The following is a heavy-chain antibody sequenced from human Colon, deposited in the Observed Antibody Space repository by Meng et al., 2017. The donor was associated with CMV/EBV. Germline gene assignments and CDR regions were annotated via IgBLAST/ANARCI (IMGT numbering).Heavy chain of an antibody. J-gene: IGHJ4*02. CDR3: ATDTARVRGY. D-gene: IGHD3-10*01. CDR1: GFTFNSYS. V-gene: IGHV3-21*06. CDR2: ISSDSSYI. Sequence: GGSLRLSCSASGFTFNSYSMNWVRQTPGKGQKWVSSISSDSSYIFYADSVRGRFTIFRDNAKNSLYLQVNSLRVDDTAVYYCATDTARVRGYWGQGTLVTVSS.